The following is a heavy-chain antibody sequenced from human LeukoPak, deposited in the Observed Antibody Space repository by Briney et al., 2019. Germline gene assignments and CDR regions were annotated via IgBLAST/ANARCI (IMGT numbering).Heavy chain of an antibody. D-gene: IGHD3-9*01. J-gene: IGHJ4*02. Sequence: GGSLRLSCAASGFTFSSYGMHWVRQAPGKGLEWVAVISYHGSNKYYADSVKGRFTISRDNSKNTLYLQMNSLRAEDTAVYYCAKDLDILTGYLVDYWGQGTLVTVSS. CDR2: ISYHGSNK. V-gene: IGHV3-30*18. CDR3: AKDLDILTGYLVDY. CDR1: GFTFSSYG.